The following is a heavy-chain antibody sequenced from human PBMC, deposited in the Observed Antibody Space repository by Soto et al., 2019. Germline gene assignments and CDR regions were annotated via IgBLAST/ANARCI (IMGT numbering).Heavy chain of an antibody. CDR1: GFTFSSYA. Sequence: PGGSLRLSCAASGFTFSSYAMSWVRQAPGKGLEWVSAISGSGGSTYYADSVKGRFTISRDNSKNTLYLQMNSLRAEDTAVYYCAKDGYSYRLYYYYMDVWGKGTTVTVSS. CDR3: AKDGYSYRLYYYYMDV. CDR2: ISGSGGST. J-gene: IGHJ6*03. D-gene: IGHD5-18*01. V-gene: IGHV3-23*01.